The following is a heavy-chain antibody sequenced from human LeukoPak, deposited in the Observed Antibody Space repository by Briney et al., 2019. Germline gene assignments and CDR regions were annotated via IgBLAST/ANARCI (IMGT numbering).Heavy chain of an antibody. CDR1: GYSISSGYY. CDR3: ARDMNPTHYFDY. Sequence: SETLSLTCNVSGYSISSGYYWAWIRQAPGKVLEWIGSIYHSGYTHYNPSLQGRVTISVDTSKNDFSLKLSSVAAADTAIYYCARDMNPTHYFDYWGQGTLVTVSS. CDR2: IYHSGYT. J-gene: IGHJ4*02. V-gene: IGHV4-38-2*02. D-gene: IGHD3-16*01.